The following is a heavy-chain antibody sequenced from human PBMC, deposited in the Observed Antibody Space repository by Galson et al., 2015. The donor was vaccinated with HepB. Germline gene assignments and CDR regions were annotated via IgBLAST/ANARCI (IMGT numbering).Heavy chain of an antibody. CDR2: ISSSSRTI. CDR3: ARWLGEQLQYYYYYYGMDV. D-gene: IGHD1-26*01. J-gene: IGHJ6*02. Sequence: SLRLSCAASGFTFSSYSMNWVRQAPGKGLEWVSYISSSSRTIYYADSVKGRFTISRDNAKNSLYLQMNSLRDEDTAVYYCARWLGEQLQYYYYYYGMDVWGQGTTVTVSS. CDR1: GFTFSSYS. V-gene: IGHV3-48*02.